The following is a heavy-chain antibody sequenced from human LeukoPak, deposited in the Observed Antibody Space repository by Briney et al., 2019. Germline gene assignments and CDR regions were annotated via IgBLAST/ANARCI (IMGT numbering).Heavy chain of an antibody. CDR3: ARDSPEGITGTTRWFDP. CDR1: GYTFTSYD. J-gene: IGHJ5*02. CDR2: MNPNSGNT. D-gene: IGHD1-20*01. V-gene: IGHV1-8*03. Sequence: ASVKVSCKASGYTFTSYDINWVRQATGQGLEWMGWMNPNSGNTGYAQKFQGRVTITRNTSISTAYMELSSLRSEDTAVYYCARDSPEGITGTTRWFDPWGQGTLVTVSS.